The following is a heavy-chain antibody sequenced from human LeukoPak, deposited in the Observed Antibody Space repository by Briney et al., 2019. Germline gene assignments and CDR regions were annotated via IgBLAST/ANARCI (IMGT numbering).Heavy chain of an antibody. J-gene: IGHJ5*02. CDR3: ARGYSSGYYPAA. CDR2: IIPIFGTA. V-gene: IGHV1-69*05. D-gene: IGHD3-22*01. Sequence: SVTVSCKASGGTFSSYAISWVRQAPGQGLEWMGGIIPIFGTANYAQKFQGRVTITTDESTSTAYMELSSLRSEDTAVYYCARGYSSGYYPAAWGQGTLVTVSS. CDR1: GGTFSSYA.